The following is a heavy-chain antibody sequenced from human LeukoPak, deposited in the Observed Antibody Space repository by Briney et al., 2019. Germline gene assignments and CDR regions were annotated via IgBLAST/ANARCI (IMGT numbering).Heavy chain of an antibody. Sequence: GGSLRLSCAASGFTFDDYAMHWVRQAPGKGLEWVSGISWNSGSIGYADSVKGRFTISRDNSNNTLFLQMNSLRADDTAVYYCALDRGYSSGTRAWGQGTLVTVSS. V-gene: IGHV3-9*01. CDR3: ALDRGYSSGTRA. CDR2: ISWNSGSI. CDR1: GFTFDDYA. D-gene: IGHD5-18*01. J-gene: IGHJ5*02.